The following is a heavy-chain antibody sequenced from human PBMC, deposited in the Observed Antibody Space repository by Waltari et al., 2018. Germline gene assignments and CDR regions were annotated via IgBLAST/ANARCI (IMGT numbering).Heavy chain of an antibody. J-gene: IGHJ4*02. CDR3: ARARGVRPGYSSGWYDY. CDR1: GYTFTSYA. V-gene: IGHV1-3*01. Sequence: QVQLVQSGAEVKKPGASVKVSCKASGYTFTSYAMHWVRQAPGQRLEWMGWINAGNGNTKYSQKFQGRVTITRDTSASTAYMELSSLRSEDTAVYYCARARGVRPGYSSGWYDYWGQGTLVTVSS. CDR2: INAGNGNT. D-gene: IGHD6-19*01.